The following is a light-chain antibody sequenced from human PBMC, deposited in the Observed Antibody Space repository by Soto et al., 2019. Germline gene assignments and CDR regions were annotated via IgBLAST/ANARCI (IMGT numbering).Light chain of an antibody. CDR1: QGISSY. CDR3: QQYESLPLT. J-gene: IGKJ5*01. CDR2: AAS. Sequence: WMTQCISLISVSTFDRAKISWRMSQGISSYLAWYQQKPGKAPELLIYAASTLQSGVPSRFSGSGSGTGFTFTISSLQPEDFATYYCQQYESLPLTFGQGTRLEIK. V-gene: IGKV1D-8*02.